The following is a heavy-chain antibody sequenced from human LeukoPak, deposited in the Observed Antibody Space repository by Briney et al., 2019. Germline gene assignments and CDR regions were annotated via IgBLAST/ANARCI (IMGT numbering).Heavy chain of an antibody. CDR2: IWYDGSNR. Sequence: GRSLRLSCAASGFIFSYYGMHWVRQAPGKGLEGVAVIWYDGSNRYYADSLKGRFTISRDNSKNTLYLQMNSLTADDTAVYYCARDPLGVLSYFDYWGQGTLVTVSS. CDR3: ARDPLGVLSYFDY. D-gene: IGHD3-16*01. J-gene: IGHJ4*02. V-gene: IGHV3-33*01. CDR1: GFIFSYYG.